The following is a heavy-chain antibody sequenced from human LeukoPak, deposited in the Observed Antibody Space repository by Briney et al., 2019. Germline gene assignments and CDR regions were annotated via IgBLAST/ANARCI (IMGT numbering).Heavy chain of an antibody. CDR1: GYTFTSYG. V-gene: IGHV1-18*01. CDR2: ISAYNGNT. CDR3: ARRSTLLRYFDWLPKGAFDI. J-gene: IGHJ3*02. D-gene: IGHD3-9*01. Sequence: GASVKVSCKASGYTFTSYGISWVRQAPGQGLEWMGWISAYNGNTNYAQKLQGRVTMTTDTSTSTAYMELRSLRSDDTAVYYCARRSTLLRYFDWLPKGAFDIWGQGTMVTVSS.